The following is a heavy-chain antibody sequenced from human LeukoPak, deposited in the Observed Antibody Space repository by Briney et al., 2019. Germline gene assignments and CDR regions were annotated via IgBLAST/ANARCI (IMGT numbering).Heavy chain of an antibody. J-gene: IGHJ4*02. Sequence: GGSLRLSCAASGFTFSSYGMHWVRQAPGKGLEWVAFIRYDGSNKYYADSVEGRFTISRDNSKNTLYLQMNSLRAEDTAVYYCLIRIASAGTDTDYWGQGTLVTVSS. V-gene: IGHV3-30*02. CDR1: GFTFSSYG. CDR2: IRYDGSNK. D-gene: IGHD6-13*01. CDR3: LIRIASAGTDTDY.